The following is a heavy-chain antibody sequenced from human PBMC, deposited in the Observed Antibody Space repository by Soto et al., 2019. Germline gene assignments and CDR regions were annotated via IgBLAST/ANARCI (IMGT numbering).Heavy chain of an antibody. CDR3: ATDGDENWILEDGSYYYGMAV. Sequence: QVQLVESGGGVVHPGSSLRLSCAASGLTFNSYAMYWVRQAPGKGLEWVALISYDGSNKFYRDSVKGRFTISRDNSKTAVYLQMNSLRPEDTALYYCATDGDENWILEDGSYYYGMAVWGRGTTVIVSS. D-gene: IGHD3-10*01. V-gene: IGHV3-30*03. CDR1: GLTFNSYA. CDR2: ISYDGSNK. J-gene: IGHJ6*02.